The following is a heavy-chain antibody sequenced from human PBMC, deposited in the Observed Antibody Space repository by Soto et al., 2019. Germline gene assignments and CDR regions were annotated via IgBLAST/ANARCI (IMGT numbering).Heavy chain of an antibody. D-gene: IGHD3-9*01. Sequence: EVQLLESGGGLVQPGGSLRLSCAASGFTFSSYAMSWVRQAPGKGLEWVSAISGSGGSTYYADSVKGRFTISRDNSKNSLYLQMNSLRAEDTAVYYCAKGGQRYFGPFDYWGQGTLVTVSS. CDR3: AKGGQRYFGPFDY. CDR2: ISGSGGST. J-gene: IGHJ4*02. CDR1: GFTFSSYA. V-gene: IGHV3-23*01.